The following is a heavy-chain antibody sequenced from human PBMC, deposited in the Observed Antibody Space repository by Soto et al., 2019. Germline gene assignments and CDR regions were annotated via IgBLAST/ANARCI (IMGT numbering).Heavy chain of an antibody. CDR2: IYYSGST. CDR3: ARPHGGSSGWDNWFDP. V-gene: IGHV4-39*07. J-gene: IGHJ5*02. Sequence: SETLSLTCTVPGGSISSSSYYWGWIRQPPGKGLEWIGSIYYSGSTYHNPSLKSRVTISVDTSKNQFSLKLSSVTAADTAVYYCARPHGGSSGWDNWFDPWGQGTLVTVSS. D-gene: IGHD6-25*01. CDR1: GGSISSSSYY.